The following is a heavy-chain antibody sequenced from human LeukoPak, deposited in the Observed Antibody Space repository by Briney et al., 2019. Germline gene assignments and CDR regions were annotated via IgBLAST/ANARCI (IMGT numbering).Heavy chain of an antibody. Sequence: ASVKVSCKASGYTFTGHYLHWVRQAPGQGLEWVGWINPKNGGSNYAQKFQGRVTMTRDRAISTAYMELSRLRSDDTAVYYCANSAGGYGDYSYHLHWGQGTLVTVSS. CDR3: ANSAGGYGDYSYHLH. CDR2: INPKNGGS. CDR1: GYTFTGHY. V-gene: IGHV1-2*02. J-gene: IGHJ4*02. D-gene: IGHD4-17*01.